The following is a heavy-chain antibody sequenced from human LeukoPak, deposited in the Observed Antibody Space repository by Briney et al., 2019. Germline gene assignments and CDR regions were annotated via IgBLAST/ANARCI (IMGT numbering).Heavy chain of an antibody. J-gene: IGHJ6*03. D-gene: IGHD5-24*01. Sequence: GGSLRLSCAASGFTFSSYGMHWVRQAPGKGLEWVAFIRYDGSNKYYADSVKGRFTISRDNSKNTLYLQMNSLRAEDTAVYYCARGLQVRYYYNYMDVWGKGTTVTVSS. CDR3: ARGLQVRYYYNYMDV. CDR2: IRYDGSNK. CDR1: GFTFSSYG. V-gene: IGHV3-30*02.